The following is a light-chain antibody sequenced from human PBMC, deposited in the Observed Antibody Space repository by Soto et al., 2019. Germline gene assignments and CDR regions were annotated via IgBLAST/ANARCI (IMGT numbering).Light chain of an antibody. Sequence: DIQMTQSPSTLSASVGDRVTITCRASQSISSWLAWYQQKPGKAPKLLIYKASSLESGVPSRFSGSGSGTEFTLTISSLQPXDFATYYCQQYNSYSQTFGQGTKVDIK. CDR2: KAS. J-gene: IGKJ1*01. CDR1: QSISSW. CDR3: QQYNSYSQT. V-gene: IGKV1-5*03.